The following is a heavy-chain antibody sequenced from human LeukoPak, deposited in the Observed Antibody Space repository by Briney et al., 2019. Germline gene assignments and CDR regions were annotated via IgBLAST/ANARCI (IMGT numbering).Heavy chain of an antibody. CDR1: GYTFTGYY. D-gene: IGHD3-22*01. V-gene: IGHV1-2*02. CDR2: INPNSGGT. CDR3: ARVNTMIVDSDV. J-gene: IGHJ6*02. Sequence: ASVKVSCQASGYTFTGYYMHWVRQAPGQGLEWMGWINPNSGGTDYAQKFQGRVTMTRDTSISTAYMELSRLRSDDTAVYYCARVNTMIVDSDVWGQGTTVTVSS.